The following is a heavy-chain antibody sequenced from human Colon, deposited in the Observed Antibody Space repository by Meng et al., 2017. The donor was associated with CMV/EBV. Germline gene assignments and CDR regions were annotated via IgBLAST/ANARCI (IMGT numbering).Heavy chain of an antibody. V-gene: IGHV3-9*01. J-gene: IGHJ4*02. CDR1: GFTFDDYA. Sequence: GSPLKISCAASGFTFDDYAMHWVRQAPGKGLEWVSGISWDGAFIGYAGSVKGRFTISRDNAKNSLYLEMKSLEPEDTAIYYCTKDPSQAIVPSAMDYWGQGTLVTVSS. CDR2: ISWDGAFI. CDR3: TKDPSQAIVPSAMDY. D-gene: IGHD2-2*01.